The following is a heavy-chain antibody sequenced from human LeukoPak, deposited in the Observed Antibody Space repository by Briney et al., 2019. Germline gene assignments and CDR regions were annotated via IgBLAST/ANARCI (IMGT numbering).Heavy chain of an antibody. CDR2: NSAYNGNT. Sequence: ASVKVSCKASGYTFTSYGISWVRQAPGQGLEWMGWNSAYNGNTNYAQKLQGRVTMTTDTSTSTAYMELRSLRSDDTAVYYCARDQWVAAGIDSHPPDYWGQGTLVTVSS. V-gene: IGHV1-18*01. CDR3: ARDQWVAAGIDSHPPDY. J-gene: IGHJ4*02. D-gene: IGHD6-13*01. CDR1: GYTFTSYG.